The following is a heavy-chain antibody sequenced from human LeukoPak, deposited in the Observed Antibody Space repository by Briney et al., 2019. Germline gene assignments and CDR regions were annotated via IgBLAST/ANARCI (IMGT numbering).Heavy chain of an antibody. CDR1: GGSMSAYY. V-gene: IGHV4-59*03. D-gene: IGHD3-22*01. CDR3: TAYDSSGYFLEY. Sequence: PSETLSLTCTISGGSMSAYYWSWLRQSPGKGLEWIGYSYYTGSTSYNPSLRSRVTLSVDTSKNQFSLRLTSVTAADTAVYYCTAYDSSGYFLEYWGQGILVTVSS. J-gene: IGHJ4*02. CDR2: SYYTGST.